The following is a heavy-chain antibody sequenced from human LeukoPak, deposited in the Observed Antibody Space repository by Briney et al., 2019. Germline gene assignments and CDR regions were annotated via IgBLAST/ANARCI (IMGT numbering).Heavy chain of an antibody. CDR3: ARGRATAMAT. Sequence: SETLSLTCTVSGGSISSYYWSWIRQPPGKGLEWIGYIYYSGSTNYNPSLKSRVTISVDTSKNQFSLKLSSVTAADTAVYDCARGRATAMATWGQGTLVTVSS. CDR1: GGSISSYY. V-gene: IGHV4-59*01. D-gene: IGHD5-18*01. J-gene: IGHJ4*02. CDR2: IYYSGST.